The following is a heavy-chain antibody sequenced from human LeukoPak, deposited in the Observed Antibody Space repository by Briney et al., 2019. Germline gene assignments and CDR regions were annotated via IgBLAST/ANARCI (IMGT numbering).Heavy chain of an antibody. Sequence: PGGSLRLSCAASGFTFSSYGMHWVRQAPGKGLEWVAFIRYDGSNKYYADSVKGRFTISRDNSKNTLYLQMNSLRAEDTAVYYCAKVRSSGWYVDGNYYFDYCGQGNLVTVSS. CDR3: AKVRSSGWYVDGNYYFDY. V-gene: IGHV3-30*02. J-gene: IGHJ4*02. CDR1: GFTFSSYG. CDR2: IRYDGSNK. D-gene: IGHD6-19*01.